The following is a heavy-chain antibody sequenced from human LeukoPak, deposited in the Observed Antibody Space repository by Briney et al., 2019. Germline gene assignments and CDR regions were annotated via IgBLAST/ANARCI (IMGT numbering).Heavy chain of an antibody. J-gene: IGHJ4*02. CDR2: IYYSGST. D-gene: IGHD1-1*01. CDR1: GGSISSGGYY. V-gene: IGHV4-31*03. Sequence: SETLSLTCTVSGGSISSGGYYWSWIRQHPGTGLEWIGYIYYSGSTYYNPSLKSRVTISVDTSKNQFSLKLSSVTAADTAVYYCARNRRRTTGTTNYFDYWGQGTLVTVSS. CDR3: ARNRRRTTGTTNYFDY.